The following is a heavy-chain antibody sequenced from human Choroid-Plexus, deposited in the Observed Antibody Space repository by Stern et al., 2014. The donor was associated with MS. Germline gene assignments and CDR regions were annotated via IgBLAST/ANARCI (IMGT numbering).Heavy chain of an antibody. V-gene: IGHV3-30*18. Sequence: VQLVESGGGVVQPGTPLRLSCVASGFTFGSCAIHWVRQAPGKGLEWVGVGADGGSNKYYADAVKGRFTISRDNSQNTLYMQMSSLRPEDTAVDYCAKDRQYVTYFFDHWGQGSLVTVSS. CDR2: GADGGSNK. CDR3: AKDRQYVTYFFDH. J-gene: IGHJ5*02. D-gene: IGHD2-2*01. CDR1: GFTFGSCA.